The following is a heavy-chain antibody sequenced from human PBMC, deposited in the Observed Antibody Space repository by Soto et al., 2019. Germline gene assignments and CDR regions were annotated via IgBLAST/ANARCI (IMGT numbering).Heavy chain of an antibody. V-gene: IGHV3-23*01. Sequence: GGSLRLSCLASGFTFSSYAMDWVRQAPGKGLESISSISASGDRTYYADSVKGRFTISRDNSKNLLFLQMNSLRAEDTAVYYCAKRPATSDYYWYGLNVWGQGAAVTVSS. J-gene: IGHJ6*02. CDR2: ISASGDRT. CDR1: GFTFSSYA. D-gene: IGHD2-2*01. CDR3: AKRPATSDYYWYGLNV.